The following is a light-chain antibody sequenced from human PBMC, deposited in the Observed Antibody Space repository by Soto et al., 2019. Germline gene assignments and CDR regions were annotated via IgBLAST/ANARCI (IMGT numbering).Light chain of an antibody. CDR1: QSISSY. Sequence: DIQMTQSPSSLSASVGDRVTITCRASQSISSYLNWYQQKPWKAPNLLIYAASILQSEFPARFSGSGSGTDFTLNISILQPADVATFFCQQSYSMPPTFGQGTRLEI. V-gene: IGKV1-39*01. CDR2: AAS. CDR3: QQSYSMPPT. J-gene: IGKJ5*01.